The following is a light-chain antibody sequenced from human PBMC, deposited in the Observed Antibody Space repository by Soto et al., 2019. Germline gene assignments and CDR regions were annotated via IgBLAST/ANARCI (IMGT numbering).Light chain of an antibody. CDR3: GTWDGSLSAGV. Sequence: QSVLTQPPSVSAAPGQKVTISCSGSTSNIENNYVSWYQQLPGAAPKLLIYDNTERPSGIPDRFSXSXXGTSATLDXTGLXPGDEGSYYCGTWDGSLSAGVFGGGTKLTVL. CDR2: DNT. V-gene: IGLV1-51*01. J-gene: IGLJ2*01. CDR1: TSNIENNY.